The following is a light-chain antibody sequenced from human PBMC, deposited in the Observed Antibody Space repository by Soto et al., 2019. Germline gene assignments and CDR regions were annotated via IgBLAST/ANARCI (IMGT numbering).Light chain of an antibody. CDR3: QVWDSSSDHWV. Sequence: SYELTQPPSVSVAPRKTARITCGGNNIGSKSVHWYQQKPGQAPVLVIYYDSDRPSGIPERFSGSNSGNTATLTISRVEDGDEADYYCQVWDSSSDHWVFGGGTKVTVL. V-gene: IGLV3-21*04. J-gene: IGLJ3*02. CDR1: NIGSKS. CDR2: YDS.